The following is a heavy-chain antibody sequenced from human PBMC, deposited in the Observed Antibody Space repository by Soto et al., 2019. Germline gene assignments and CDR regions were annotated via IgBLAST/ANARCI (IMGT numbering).Heavy chain of an antibody. J-gene: IGHJ6*02. CDR1: GFTFSSYS. CDR3: ARDSLTTVTDSYYYYGMDV. Sequence: LRLSCAASGFTFSSYSMNWVRQAPGKGLEWVSSISSSSSYIYYADSVKGRFTISRDNAKNSLYLQMNSLRAEDTAVYYCARDSLTTVTDSYYYYGMDVWGQGTTVTVS. V-gene: IGHV3-21*01. D-gene: IGHD4-4*01. CDR2: ISSSSSYI.